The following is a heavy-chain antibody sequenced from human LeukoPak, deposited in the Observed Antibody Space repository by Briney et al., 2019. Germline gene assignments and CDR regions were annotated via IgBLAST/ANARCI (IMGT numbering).Heavy chain of an antibody. V-gene: IGHV1-18*01. CDR2: ISAYNGNT. Sequence: ASVKVSCKASGYTFTSYGISWVRQAPGQGLEWMGWISAYNGNTNYAQKLQGRVTMTTGTSTSTAYMELRSLRSDDTAVYYCAMSGVRYCSSTSCPNWFDPWGQGTLVTVSS. D-gene: IGHD2-2*01. CDR3: AMSGVRYCSSTSCPNWFDP. CDR1: GYTFTSYG. J-gene: IGHJ5*02.